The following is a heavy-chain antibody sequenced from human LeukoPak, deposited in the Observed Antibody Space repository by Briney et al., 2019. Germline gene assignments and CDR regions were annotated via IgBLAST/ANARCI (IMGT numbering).Heavy chain of an antibody. Sequence: GASVKVSCKASGYTFTSYYMHWVRQAPGQGLEWMGIINPSGGSTSYAQKFQGRVTMTRDMSTSTVYMELSSLRSEDTAVYYCARGGQMTTVTPAVLDYWGQGTLVAVSS. CDR1: GYTFTSYY. D-gene: IGHD4-17*01. J-gene: IGHJ4*02. CDR2: INPSGGST. V-gene: IGHV1-46*01. CDR3: ARGGQMTTVTPAVLDY.